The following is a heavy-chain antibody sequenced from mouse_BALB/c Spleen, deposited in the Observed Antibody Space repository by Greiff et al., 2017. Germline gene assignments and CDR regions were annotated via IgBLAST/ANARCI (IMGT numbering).Heavy chain of an antibody. Sequence: DVQLVESGGGLVKPGGSLKLSCAASGFTFSSYAMSWVRQSPEKRLEWVAEISSGGSYTYYPDTVTGRFTISRDNAKNTLYLEMSSLRSEDTAMYYCARDGSRTYYYAMDYWGQGTSVTVSS. CDR1: GFTFSSYA. V-gene: IGHV5-9-4*01. CDR3: ARDGSRTYYYAMDY. CDR2: ISSGGSYT. J-gene: IGHJ4*01.